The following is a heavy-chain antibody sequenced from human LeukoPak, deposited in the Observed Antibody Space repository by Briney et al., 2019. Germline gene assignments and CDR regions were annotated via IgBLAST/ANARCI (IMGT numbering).Heavy chain of an antibody. J-gene: IGHJ4*02. V-gene: IGHV4-39*01. Sequence: SETLSLTCTVSGGSISSSSYYWGWIRQPPGKGLEWIGSIYYSGSTYYNPSLKSRVTISVDTSKNQFSLELSSVTAADTAVYYCACSCYYGSGSYHYFDYWGQGTLVTVSS. CDR2: IYYSGST. D-gene: IGHD3-10*01. CDR3: ACSCYYGSGSYHYFDY. CDR1: GGSISSSSYY.